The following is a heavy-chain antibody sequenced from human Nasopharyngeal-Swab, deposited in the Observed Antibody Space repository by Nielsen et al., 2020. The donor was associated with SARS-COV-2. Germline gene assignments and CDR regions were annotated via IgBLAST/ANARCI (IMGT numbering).Heavy chain of an antibody. CDR3: AKVSGGASSDYYYFYYGMDV. CDR1: GFTFSVYT. Sequence: GESLNISCAASGFTFSVYTMNWVRQAPGKGLEWVSGISGSGSNTYYADSVKGRFTISRDNSKNTLYLQMNSLRVEDTAVYYCAKVSGGASSDYYYFYYGMDVWGQGTTVTVSS. CDR2: ISGSGSNT. V-gene: IGHV3-23*01. J-gene: IGHJ6*02. D-gene: IGHD4/OR15-4a*01.